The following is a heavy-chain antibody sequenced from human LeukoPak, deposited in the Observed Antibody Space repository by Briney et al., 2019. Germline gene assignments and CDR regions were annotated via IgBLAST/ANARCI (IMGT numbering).Heavy chain of an antibody. CDR3: AKTTAGYSSGRYPGWPVDY. D-gene: IGHD6-19*01. J-gene: IGHJ4*02. CDR2: ISGSGGDT. Sequence: GGSLRLSCAGSGFTFRSYAIYWVRPAPGKGLEWGSGISGSGGDTYIADSVKGRFTISRDNSKNTVFLQMDSLRAEDTAVYYCAKTTAGYSSGRYPGWPVDYWGQGTLVTVSS. V-gene: IGHV3-23*01. CDR1: GFTFRSYA.